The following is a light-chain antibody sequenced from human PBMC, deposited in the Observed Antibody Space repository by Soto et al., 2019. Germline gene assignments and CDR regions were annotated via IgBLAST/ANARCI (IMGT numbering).Light chain of an antibody. CDR1: QSVSSN. V-gene: IGKV3-15*01. Sequence: EIVMTQSPATLSGSPGERATLSCRASQSVSSNLAWYQQKPGQAPRLLIYGASTRATSIPARFSGSGSGTEFTLTISSLESEDFAVYYCQQYNNWPLTFGQGTKVDTK. J-gene: IGKJ1*01. CDR3: QQYNNWPLT. CDR2: GAS.